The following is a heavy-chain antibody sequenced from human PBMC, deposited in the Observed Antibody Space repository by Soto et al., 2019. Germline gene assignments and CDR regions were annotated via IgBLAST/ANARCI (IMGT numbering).Heavy chain of an antibody. J-gene: IGHJ6*02. CDR1: GCCFTIYW. CDR2: SYPGDSET. CDR3: PRLDCRGGSCFSCPCYYYYGMDA. Sequence: VEALIISGNGSGCCFTIYWICGGRQMREKGLGWRGISYPGDSETRYSPSFQGQVTISADKSIRTAYLQWSRLKASDTALYSCPRLDCRGGSCFSCPCYYYYGMDAWGQGTTVPVSS. D-gene: IGHD2-15*01. V-gene: IGHV5-51*01.